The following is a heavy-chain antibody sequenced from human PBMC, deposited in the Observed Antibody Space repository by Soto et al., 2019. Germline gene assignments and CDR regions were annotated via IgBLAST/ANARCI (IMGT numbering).Heavy chain of an antibody. J-gene: IGHJ5*02. CDR2: ISYDGSNK. Sequence: QVQLVESGGGVVQPGRALRLSCAASGFTFSSYGMHGVRQAPGKGLERVAVISYDGSNKYYADSVKGRFTISRDNSKKTLYLQMNSLRAEDTAVYYWAKDRSGWYGRRNWFDPWGEGTLVTVSS. V-gene: IGHV3-30*18. CDR3: AKDRSGWYGRRNWFDP. CDR1: GFTFSSYG. D-gene: IGHD6-19*01.